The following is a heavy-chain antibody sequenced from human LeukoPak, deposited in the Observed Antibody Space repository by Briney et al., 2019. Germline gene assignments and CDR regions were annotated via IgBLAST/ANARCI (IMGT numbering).Heavy chain of an antibody. CDR3: AKVAIVGAIEAAYFDY. CDR2: ITGGGDST. V-gene: IGHV3-23*01. D-gene: IGHD1-26*01. Sequence: PGGSLRLSCAASGFIFSNYAMSWVRQAPGKGLEWVSGITGGGDSTYYADSVKGRFTISRDNSKNTLSLQMNSLRPEDTAIFYCAKVAIVGAIEAAYFDYWGQGTQVSVSS. CDR1: GFIFSNYA. J-gene: IGHJ4*02.